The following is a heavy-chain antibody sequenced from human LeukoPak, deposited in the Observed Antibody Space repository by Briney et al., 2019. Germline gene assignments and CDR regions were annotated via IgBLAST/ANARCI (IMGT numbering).Heavy chain of an antibody. J-gene: IGHJ4*02. Sequence: PSETLSLTCTVSGGSINNNNYYWGWIRQPPGKGLEWIASIYYSGNTYYNPSLKSRVTISIDTSKNQFSLKVNSVTTADSAVYYCAREGRGQQLTPIDYWGPGALVTVSS. CDR2: IYYSGNT. CDR1: GGSINNNNYY. CDR3: AREGRGQQLTPIDY. V-gene: IGHV4-39*07. D-gene: IGHD6-13*01.